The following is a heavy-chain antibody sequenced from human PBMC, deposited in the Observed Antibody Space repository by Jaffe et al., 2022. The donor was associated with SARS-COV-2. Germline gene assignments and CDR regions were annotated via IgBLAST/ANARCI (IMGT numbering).Heavy chain of an antibody. D-gene: IGHD3-10*01. CDR2: IYYSGST. J-gene: IGHJ6*02. Sequence: QLQLQESGPGLVKPSETLSLTCTVSGGSISSSSYYWGWIRQPPGKGLEWIGSIYYSGSTYYNPSLKSRVTISVDTSKNQFSLKLSSVTAADTAVYYCARHGEGSGSYYNIPYYYYGMDVWGQGTTVTVSS. CDR1: GGSISSSSYY. CDR3: ARHGEGSGSYYNIPYYYYGMDV. V-gene: IGHV4-39*01.